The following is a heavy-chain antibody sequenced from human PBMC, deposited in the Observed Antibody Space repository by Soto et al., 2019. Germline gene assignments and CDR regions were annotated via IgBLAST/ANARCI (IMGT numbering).Heavy chain of an antibody. J-gene: IGHJ4*02. V-gene: IGHV3-23*01. CDR2: ISGGGGQT. CDR3: AKEGSPTFFQH. D-gene: IGHD3-10*01. CDR1: GFTFSNYA. Sequence: GGSLRLSCAASGFTFSNYAMSWVRQAPGKGPEWVSAISGGGGQTYYLESVKGRFTISRDNSKNTVSLLLNSLRADDTAVYYCAKEGSPTFFQHWGQGTLVTVSS.